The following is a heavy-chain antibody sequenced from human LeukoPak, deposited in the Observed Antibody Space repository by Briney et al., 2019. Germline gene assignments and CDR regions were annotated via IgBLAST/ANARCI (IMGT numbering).Heavy chain of an antibody. J-gene: IGHJ6*03. Sequence: PSETLSLTCTVCGGSISSSSYYWGWIRQPPGKGLEWIGSIYYSGSTYYNPSLKSRVTISVDTSKNQFSLKLSSVTAADTAVYYCTRSGQNYYYYYMDVWGKGTTVTVSS. CDR2: IYYSGST. CDR3: TRSGQNYYYYYMDV. CDR1: GGSISSSSYY. V-gene: IGHV4-39*07. D-gene: IGHD3-3*01.